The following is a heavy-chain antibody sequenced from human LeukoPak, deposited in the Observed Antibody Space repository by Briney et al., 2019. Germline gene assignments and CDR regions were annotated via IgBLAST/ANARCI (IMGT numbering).Heavy chain of an antibody. J-gene: IGHJ6*03. CDR2: INPNSGGT. D-gene: IGHD5-12*01. V-gene: IGHV1-2*02. CDR1: GYTFTGYY. CDR3: ARADGGYDGYYYYYYMDV. Sequence: ASVKVSCKASGYTFTGYYMHWVRQAPGQGLEWMGWINPNSGGTNYAQKFQGRVTMTRDTSISTAYMELSRLRSDDTAVYYCARADGGYDGYYYYYYMDVWGKGTTVTVSS.